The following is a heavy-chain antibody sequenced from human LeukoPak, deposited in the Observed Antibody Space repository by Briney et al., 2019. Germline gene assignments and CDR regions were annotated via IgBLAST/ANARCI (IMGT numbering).Heavy chain of an antibody. CDR2: INAGNGNT. CDR1: GYTFTSYA. CDR3: ASHHYDYVWGSYPFVH. J-gene: IGHJ4*02. D-gene: IGHD3-16*02. V-gene: IGHV1-3*01. Sequence: ASVKVSCKASGYTFTSYAMHWVRQAPGQRLEWMGWINAGNGNTKYSQKFQGRVTITRDTSASTAYMELSSLRSKDTAVYYCASHHYDYVWGSYPFVHWGQGTLVTVSS.